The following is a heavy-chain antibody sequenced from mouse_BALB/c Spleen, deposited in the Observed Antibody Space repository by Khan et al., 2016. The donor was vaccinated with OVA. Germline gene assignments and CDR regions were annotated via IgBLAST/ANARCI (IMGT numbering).Heavy chain of an antibody. D-gene: IGHD2-1*01. CDR1: GFSLTSYG. J-gene: IGHJ3*01. Sequence: QVQLKQSGPGLVAPSQSLSITSTVAGFSLTSYGVHWVRQPPGKGLEWLGVIWAGGSTNYNSALMSRLIISKDNSKSQVLLKMNSLQTDDTAMYYCARGQYGNSAWFANWGQGTLVTVSA. V-gene: IGHV2-9*02. CDR2: IWAGGST. CDR3: ARGQYGNSAWFAN.